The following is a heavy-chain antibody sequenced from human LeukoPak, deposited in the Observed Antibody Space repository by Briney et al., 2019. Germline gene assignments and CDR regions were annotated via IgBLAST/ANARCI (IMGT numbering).Heavy chain of an antibody. V-gene: IGHV4-39*07. D-gene: IGHD1-26*01. CDR2: IYYSGST. Sequence: PSETLSLTCTVSGGSISSSSYYWGWIRQPPGKGLEWIGSIYYSGSTYYNPSLKSRVTISVDTSKNQFSLKLSSVTAADTAVYYCAREKAWELPHFDYWGQGTLVTVSS. CDR1: GGSISSSSYY. J-gene: IGHJ4*02. CDR3: AREKAWELPHFDY.